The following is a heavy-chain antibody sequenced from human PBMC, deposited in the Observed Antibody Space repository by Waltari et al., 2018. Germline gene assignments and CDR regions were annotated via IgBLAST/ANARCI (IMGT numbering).Heavy chain of an antibody. CDR1: GFTFRSYT. D-gene: IGHD3-10*01. J-gene: IGHJ5*02. CDR3: TRDLYGSGGDWFDP. Sequence: EVQLVESGGGLVKPGRSLRLSCAASGFTFRSYTMNWFRQSPGKGLEWVSYISSSSTYISYADSVKGRFTISRDDAENSLYLQMDSLRAEDTAVYYCTRDLYGSGGDWFDPWGQGTLVTVSS. V-gene: IGHV3-21*01. CDR2: ISSSSTYI.